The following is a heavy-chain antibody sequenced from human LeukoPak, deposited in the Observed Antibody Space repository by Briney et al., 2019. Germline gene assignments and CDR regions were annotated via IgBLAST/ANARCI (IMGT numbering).Heavy chain of an antibody. D-gene: IGHD4-17*01. CDR2: IIPIFGTA. J-gene: IGHJ4*02. V-gene: IGHV1-69*13. CDR3: ARSSRSEGDYCY. CDR1: GGTFISYA. Sequence: ASVKVSCKASGGTFISYAISWVRQAPGQGLEWMGGIIPIFGTANYAQKFQGRVTITADESTSTAYMELSSLRSEDTAVYYCARSSRSEGDYCYWGQGTLVTVSS.